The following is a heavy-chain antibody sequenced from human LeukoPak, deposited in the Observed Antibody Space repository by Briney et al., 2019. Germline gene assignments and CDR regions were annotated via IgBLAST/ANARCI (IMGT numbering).Heavy chain of an antibody. CDR2: IPGSGTST. CDR1: GFTFSSYA. Sequence: GGSLRLSCAASGFTFSSYAMSWVRQAPGKGLEWVSVIPGSGTSTYYADSVKGRFTISRDKSENTLYLQMNSLRAEDTAVYYCAKGRSGSYLSYYFDLWGQGTLVTVSS. D-gene: IGHD1-26*01. CDR3: AKGRSGSYLSYYFDL. V-gene: IGHV3-23*01. J-gene: IGHJ4*02.